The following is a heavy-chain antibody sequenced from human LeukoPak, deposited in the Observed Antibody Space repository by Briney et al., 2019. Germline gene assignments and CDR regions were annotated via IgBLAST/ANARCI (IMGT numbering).Heavy chain of an antibody. D-gene: IGHD5-24*01. Sequence: GASVKVSCKASGYTFTSYGITWVRQAPGQGLEWMGWISGYNGNTNYAQKLQGRVNMTTDTSTSTAYMELRSLRSDDTAVYYCARDRDGYNYYYYYMDVWGKGTTVTVSS. V-gene: IGHV1-18*01. CDR1: GYTFTSYG. J-gene: IGHJ6*03. CDR2: ISGYNGNT. CDR3: ARDRDGYNYYYYYMDV.